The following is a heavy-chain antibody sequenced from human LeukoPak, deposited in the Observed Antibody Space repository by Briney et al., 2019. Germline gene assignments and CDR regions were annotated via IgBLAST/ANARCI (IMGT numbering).Heavy chain of an antibody. CDR3: VKGGGNVRRYFEY. V-gene: IGHV3-74*01. CDR1: GFSFSSYW. D-gene: IGHD4-23*01. J-gene: IGHJ4*02. CDR2: INSDGSTT. Sequence: PGGSLRLSCAASGFSFSSYWMHWVRQAPGEGLVWVSRINSDGSTTSYADSVKGRFTISRDSSKNTLYLQMNSLRAEDTAVYYCVKGGGNVRRYFEYWGQGTLVTVSS.